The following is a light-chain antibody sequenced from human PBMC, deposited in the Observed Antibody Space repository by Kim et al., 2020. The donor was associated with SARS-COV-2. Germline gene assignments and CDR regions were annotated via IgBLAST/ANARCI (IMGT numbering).Light chain of an antibody. CDR3: LQNNTYPIT. J-gene: IGKJ5*01. V-gene: IGKV1-17*01. CDR2: GAS. CDR1: QDIRND. Sequence: ASGGDRVPITCPARQDIRNDLGWYQQNPGRVPKRLVYGASSLQSGVPSRFSGSGSGTEFTLTISSLQPEDFATYFCLQNNTYPITFGQGTRLEIK.